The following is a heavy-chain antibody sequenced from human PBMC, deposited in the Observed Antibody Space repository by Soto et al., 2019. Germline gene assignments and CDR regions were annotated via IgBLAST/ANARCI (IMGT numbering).Heavy chain of an antibody. CDR1: GGSIGTYY. D-gene: IGHD2-15*01. J-gene: IGHJ5*02. V-gene: IGHV4-59*08. CDR3: ARTPIGYCSGGTCSNWFDP. CDR2: IYYNGNT. Sequence: SETLSLTCTVSGGSIGTYYWSWIRQPPGKGLLFFCFIYYNGNTYLKSSLKSRVTMSVDTSKNQFSLNVRSVTAADTAMYYCARTPIGYCSGGTCSNWFDPWGQGTPVTVSS.